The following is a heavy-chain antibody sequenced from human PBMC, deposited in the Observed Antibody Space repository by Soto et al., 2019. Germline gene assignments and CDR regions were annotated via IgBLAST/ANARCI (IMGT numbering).Heavy chain of an antibody. V-gene: IGHV1-69*01. CDR1: GGTFSSYA. CDR3: ATSSSYSSSWYGRYFDY. Sequence: QVQLVQSGAEGKKPGSSVKVSCKASGGTFSSYAITWVRQAPEEGLEWMGGIIPMLGTANYAQRFQGRVKISADESTSTAYMELISLRSEDTAVYYCATSSSYSSSWYGRYFDYWGQGTLVTVSS. J-gene: IGHJ4*02. D-gene: IGHD6-13*01. CDR2: IIPMLGTA.